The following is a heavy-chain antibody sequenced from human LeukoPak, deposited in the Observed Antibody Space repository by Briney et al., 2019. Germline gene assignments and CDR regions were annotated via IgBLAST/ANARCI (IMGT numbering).Heavy chain of an antibody. CDR2: MNPNSGNT. D-gene: IGHD6-19*01. CDR3: ARGVGSGWYSYYYYGMDV. J-gene: IGHJ6*02. Sequence: ASVKVSCKASGYTFTSYDINWVRQATGQGLEWMGWMNPNSGNTGYAQKFQGRVTMTRNTSTSTAYMELSSLRSEDTAVYYCARGVGSGWYSYYYYGMDVWGQGTTVTVSS. V-gene: IGHV1-8*01. CDR1: GYTFTSYD.